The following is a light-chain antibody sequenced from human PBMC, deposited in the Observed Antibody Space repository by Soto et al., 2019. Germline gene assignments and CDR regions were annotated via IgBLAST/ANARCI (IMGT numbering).Light chain of an antibody. CDR2: GVS. CDR1: QSVSGSD. J-gene: IGKJ1*01. Sequence: EIVLTPSPATLSLSPVERATLSCRASQSVSGSDLAWYQQKPGQAPRLLISGVSNRATGTPDRFSGSGSGTDFTLTISSLQPDDFATYYCQQYDSYPWTFGQGTKVDIK. CDR3: QQYDSYPWT. V-gene: IGKV3-20*01.